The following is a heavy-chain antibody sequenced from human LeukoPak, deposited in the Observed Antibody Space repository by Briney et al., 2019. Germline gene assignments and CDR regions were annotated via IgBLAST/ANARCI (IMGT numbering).Heavy chain of an antibody. V-gene: IGHV4-39*01. Sequence: LETLSLTCTVSGGSISSSSYYWGWIRQPPGKGLEWIGSIYYSGSTYYNPSLKSRVTISVDTSKNQFSLKLSSVTAADTAVYYCVEFLAAFDIWGQGTMVTVSS. D-gene: IGHD3-3*02. J-gene: IGHJ3*02. CDR1: GGSISSSSYY. CDR3: VEFLAAFDI. CDR2: IYYSGST.